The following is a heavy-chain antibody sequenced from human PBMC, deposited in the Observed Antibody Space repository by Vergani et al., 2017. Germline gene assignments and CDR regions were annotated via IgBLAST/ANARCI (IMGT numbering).Heavy chain of an antibody. CDR2: FDTEDGET. Sequence: QVQLVQSWAEVKKPGASVKVSCKVSGYTLTELSIPWVRPAPGKGLEWMGGFDTEDGETIYAQKFQGRVTMTEDTSTDTAYMELSRLRSEDTAVYYCATVNSATVTPIRYIFDYWGQGTLVTVSS. CDR1: GYTLTELS. CDR3: ATVNSATVTPIRYIFDY. V-gene: IGHV1-24*01. J-gene: IGHJ4*02. D-gene: IGHD4-17*01.